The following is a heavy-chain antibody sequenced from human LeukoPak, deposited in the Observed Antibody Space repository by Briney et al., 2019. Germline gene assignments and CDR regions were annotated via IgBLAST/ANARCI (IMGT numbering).Heavy chain of an antibody. Sequence: GGSLRLSCAASGFTFSSYGMHWVRQAPGKGLEWVAVISNDGSSKYYADPVKGLFTISRDNSKNTLYLQMNSLRAENTALYYWAKGRNTAMVKEVDYWGQGTLVTVSS. CDR1: GFTFSSYG. CDR2: ISNDGSSK. J-gene: IGHJ4*02. V-gene: IGHV3-30*18. D-gene: IGHD5-18*01. CDR3: AKGRNTAMVKEVDY.